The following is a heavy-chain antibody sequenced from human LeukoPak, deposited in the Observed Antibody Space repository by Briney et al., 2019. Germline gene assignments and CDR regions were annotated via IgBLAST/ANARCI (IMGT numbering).Heavy chain of an antibody. Sequence: ASVKVSCKASGYTFTRHYMHWVRQAPGQGLEWMGWINPNSGGTNYAQNFQGRVTMTRDTSISSAYMELSSLRSDDTAVYYCARDKDTAMVGDYWGQGTLLTVSS. D-gene: IGHD5-18*01. CDR2: INPNSGGT. CDR1: GYTFTRHY. J-gene: IGHJ4*02. V-gene: IGHV1-2*02. CDR3: ARDKDTAMVGDY.